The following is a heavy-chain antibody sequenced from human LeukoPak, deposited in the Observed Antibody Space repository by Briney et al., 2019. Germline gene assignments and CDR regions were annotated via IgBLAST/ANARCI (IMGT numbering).Heavy chain of an antibody. CDR2: INSDGRST. D-gene: IGHD3-22*01. CDR3: AREYYYDNYFDY. V-gene: IGHV3-74*01. CDR1: GFTFSSYW. J-gene: IGHJ4*02. Sequence: PGGSLRLSCAASGFTFSSYWMHWVRRAPGKGLVWVSRINSDGRSTTYADSVKGRFTISRDNAKNTLYLQMNSLRAEDTAVYYCAREYYYDNYFDYWGQGTLVTVSS.